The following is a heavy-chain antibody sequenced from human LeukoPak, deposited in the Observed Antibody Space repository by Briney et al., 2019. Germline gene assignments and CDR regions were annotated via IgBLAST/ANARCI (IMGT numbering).Heavy chain of an antibody. V-gene: IGHV4-34*01. J-gene: IGHJ4*02. CDR3: ARQGYGYDY. CDR1: GGSFSGYY. Sequence: WETLSLTCAVYGGSFSGYYWSWIRQPPGKGLEWIGEINHSGSTNYNPSLKSRVTISVDTSKNQFSLKLSSVTAADTAVYYCARQGYGYDYWGQGTLVTVSS. D-gene: IGHD4-17*01. CDR2: INHSGST.